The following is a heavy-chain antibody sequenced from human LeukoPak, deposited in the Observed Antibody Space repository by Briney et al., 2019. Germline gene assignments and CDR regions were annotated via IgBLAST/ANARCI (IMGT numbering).Heavy chain of an antibody. CDR3: ARAEYYYDSSGYPDYFDY. J-gene: IGHJ4*02. V-gene: IGHV1-69*01. CDR2: IIPIFGTA. Sequence: SVNVSCKASGGTFSNYAISWVRQAPGQGLEWIGGIIPIFGTANYAQKFQGRVTITADESTSTAYMELSSLRSEDTAVYYCARAEYYYDSSGYPDYFDYWGQGTLVTVSS. D-gene: IGHD3-22*01. CDR1: GGTFSNYA.